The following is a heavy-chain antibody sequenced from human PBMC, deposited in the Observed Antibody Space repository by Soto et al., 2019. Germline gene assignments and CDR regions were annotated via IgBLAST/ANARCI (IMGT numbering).Heavy chain of an antibody. CDR3: ARDWGGASLGYCSGGSCSVGY. V-gene: IGHV3-33*01. CDR2: IWYDGSNK. CDR1: GFTFSSYG. D-gene: IGHD2-15*01. J-gene: IGHJ4*02. Sequence: GGSLRLSCAASGFTFSSYGMHWVRQAPGKGLEWVAVIWYDGSNKYYADSVKGRFTISRDNSKNTLYLQMNSLRAEDTAVYYCARDWGGASLGYCSGGSCSVGYWGQGTLVTVSS.